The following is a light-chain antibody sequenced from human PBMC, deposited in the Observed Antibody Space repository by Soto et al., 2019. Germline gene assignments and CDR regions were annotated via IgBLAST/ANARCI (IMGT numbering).Light chain of an antibody. J-gene: IGKJ1*01. V-gene: IGKV3-15*01. CDR1: QSVSSN. Sequence: EKEMTPSPATPSVSPGGKGTPSCRASQSVSSNLAWYQQKPGQAPRLLIYGASTRATDIPARFSGSGSGTEFTLTISSLQSEDFAVYYCQQYNSWPTFGQGTKV. CDR3: QQYNSWPT. CDR2: GAS.